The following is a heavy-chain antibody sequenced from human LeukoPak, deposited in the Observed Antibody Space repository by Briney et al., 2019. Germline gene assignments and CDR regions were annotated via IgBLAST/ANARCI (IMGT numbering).Heavy chain of an antibody. D-gene: IGHD6-19*01. Sequence: PSETLSLTCTLSGGSLSSSTYYWGWIRQPPGKGLEWIGTIYYSGSTYYNPSLKSRVTISVDTSKNQFSLKLSSVTAADTAVYYCASQLFPLAVSGFDYWGQGTLVTVSS. J-gene: IGHJ4*02. CDR3: ASQLFPLAVSGFDY. CDR2: IYYSGST. V-gene: IGHV4-39*01. CDR1: GGSLSSSTYY.